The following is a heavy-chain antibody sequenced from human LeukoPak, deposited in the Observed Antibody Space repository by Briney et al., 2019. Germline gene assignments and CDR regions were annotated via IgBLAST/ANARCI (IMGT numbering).Heavy chain of an antibody. CDR2: IYSGGST. V-gene: IGHV3-66*01. CDR3: MSSGWYFAFDI. Sequence: GGSLRLSCAASGFTVSGNYMSWVRQAPGKGLEWVSVIYSGGSTYYPDSVKGRFTVSRDNSKNTLYLQMNSLRAEDTAVYYCMSSGWYFAFDIWGQGTMVTVSS. J-gene: IGHJ3*02. CDR1: GFTVSGNY. D-gene: IGHD6-19*01.